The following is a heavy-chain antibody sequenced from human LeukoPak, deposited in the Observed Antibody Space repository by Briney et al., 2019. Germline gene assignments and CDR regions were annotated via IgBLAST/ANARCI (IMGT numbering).Heavy chain of an antibody. J-gene: IGHJ4*02. V-gene: IGHV3-23*01. D-gene: IGHD2-15*01. CDR3: ASDSPGYDSGSYFAY. CDR1: GFTFSSYA. Sequence: PGGSLRLSCPASGFTFSSYAMSWVRQAPGKGLEWVSAVSGSGGSTYYADSVKGRFTISRDNSKNTLYLQMNSLRAEDTAVYYCASDSPGYDSGSYFAYWGQGTLVTVSS. CDR2: VSGSGGST.